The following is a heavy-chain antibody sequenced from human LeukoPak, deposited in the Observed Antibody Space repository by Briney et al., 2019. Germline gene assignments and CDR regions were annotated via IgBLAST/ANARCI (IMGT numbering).Heavy chain of an antibody. J-gene: IGHJ4*02. Sequence: PSETLSLTCTVSGYSISSGYYWGWIRQPPGKGLEWIGSIYHSGSTYYNPSLKSRVTISVDTSKNQFSLKLSSVTAADTAVYYCAGARRGYSGYDSFDYWGQGTLVTVSS. D-gene: IGHD5-12*01. CDR1: GYSISSGYY. CDR3: AGARRGYSGYDSFDY. CDR2: IYHSGST. V-gene: IGHV4-38-2*02.